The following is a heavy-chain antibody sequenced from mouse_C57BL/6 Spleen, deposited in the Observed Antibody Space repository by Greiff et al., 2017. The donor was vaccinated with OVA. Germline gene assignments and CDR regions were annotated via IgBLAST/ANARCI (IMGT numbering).Heavy chain of an antibody. D-gene: IGHD2-13*01. J-gene: IGHJ4*01. Sequence: VQLQQPGAELVKPGASVKLSCKASGYTFTSYWMHWVKQRPGQGLEWIGMIHPNSGSTNYNEKFKSKATLTVDKSSSTAYMQLSSLTSEDSEVYYCASDYYHAMDYWGQGTSVTVSS. CDR3: ASDYYHAMDY. CDR1: GYTFTSYW. CDR2: IHPNSGST. V-gene: IGHV1-64*01.